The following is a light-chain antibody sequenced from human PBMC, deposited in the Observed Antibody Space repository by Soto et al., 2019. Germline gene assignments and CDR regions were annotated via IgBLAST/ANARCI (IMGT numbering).Light chain of an antibody. CDR3: SSYAYSNNFV. CDR1: SSDVGGYNS. Sequence: SVLTQPPSASGSPGRSVTISCTGTSSDVGGYNSVSWYQQHPGKAPKLLIYEATKRPSGVPDRFSGSKSGNTASLTVSGVQAEDEADYYCSSYAYSNNFVSGTGTKVTVL. CDR2: EAT. V-gene: IGLV2-8*01. J-gene: IGLJ1*01.